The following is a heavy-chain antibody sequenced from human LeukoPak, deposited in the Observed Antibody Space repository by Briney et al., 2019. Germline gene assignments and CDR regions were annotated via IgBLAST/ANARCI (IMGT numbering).Heavy chain of an antibody. CDR1: GFTFSSYA. CDR3: AKLPEDYYDSSGYYFSIAFDI. V-gene: IGHV3-23*01. D-gene: IGHD3-22*01. CDR2: ISGSGGST. Sequence: PGGSLRLSCAASGFTFSSYAMSWVRQAPGKGLEWVSAISGSGGSTYYADSVKGRFTISRDNSKNTLYLQMNSLRAEDTAVYYCAKLPEDYYDSSGYYFSIAFDIWGQGTMVTVSS. J-gene: IGHJ3*02.